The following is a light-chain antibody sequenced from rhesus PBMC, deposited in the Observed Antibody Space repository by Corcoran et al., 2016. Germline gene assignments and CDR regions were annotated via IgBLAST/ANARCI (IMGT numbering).Light chain of an antibody. CDR2: GAS. V-gene: IGKV3-42*01. CDR3: QQYSNWPRT. Sequence: EIVLTQSPATLSLSPGERATLSCRASQSVSSSLAWYQQKPEQAPRLLIYGASSRATGLPDRFSGSGSGTDFTLPISSLEPEDVAVYYCQQYSNWPRTFGQGTKVEIK. J-gene: IGKJ1*01. CDR1: QSVSSS.